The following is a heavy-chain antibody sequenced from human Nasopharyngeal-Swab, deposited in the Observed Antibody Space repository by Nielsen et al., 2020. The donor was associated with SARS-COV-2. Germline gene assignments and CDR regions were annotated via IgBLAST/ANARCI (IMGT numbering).Heavy chain of an antibody. CDR2: ISSSSSYI. CDR1: GFTVSINF. Sequence: GESLKISCAASGFTVSINFMSWVRQAPGKGLEWVSSISSSSSYIYYADSVKGRFTISRDNAKNSLSLQMNSLRAEDTAVYHCARADGYGSGSYSDYWGQGTLVTVSS. J-gene: IGHJ4*02. V-gene: IGHV3-21*01. CDR3: ARADGYGSGSYSDY. D-gene: IGHD3-10*01.